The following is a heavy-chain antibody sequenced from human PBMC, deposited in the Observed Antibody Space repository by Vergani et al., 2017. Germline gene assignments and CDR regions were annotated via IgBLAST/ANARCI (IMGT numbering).Heavy chain of an antibody. V-gene: IGHV1-18*01. CDR1: GYTFTNFG. D-gene: IGHD3-16*01. Sequence: QGQLAQSGAEVKKPGSSVKVSCKASGYTFTNFGINWVRQAPGQGLEWMGWISGHNDDRTYAQKFQGRVSMTTDTSTATAYMELRSLESDDTAVYYCARGDLYTSHAFDIWGQGTMVTVSS. J-gene: IGHJ3*02. CDR2: ISGHNDDR. CDR3: ARGDLYTSHAFDI.